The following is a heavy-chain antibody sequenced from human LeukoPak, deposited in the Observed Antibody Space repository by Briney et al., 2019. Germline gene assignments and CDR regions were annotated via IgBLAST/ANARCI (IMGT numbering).Heavy chain of an antibody. J-gene: IGHJ4*02. Sequence: GGSLRLSCAASGFTFSNYGMHWVRQAPGKGLEWVAIISYDGSYKYYADSVKGRFTISRDNSKNTLYLHMNSLRAEDTAVYYCAKEISQDGDFWGQGTLVIVSS. CDR3: AKEISQDGDF. V-gene: IGHV3-30*18. D-gene: IGHD2/OR15-2a*01. CDR2: ISYDGSYK. CDR1: GFTFSNYG.